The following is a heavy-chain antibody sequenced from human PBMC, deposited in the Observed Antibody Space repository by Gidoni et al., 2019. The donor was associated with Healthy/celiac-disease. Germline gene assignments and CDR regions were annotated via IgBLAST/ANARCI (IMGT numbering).Heavy chain of an antibody. Sequence: EVQLVEPGGGLVQPGGSLRPSCAASGFIFSSYSMNWVRQAPGKGLEWVSYISSSSSTIYYADSVKGRFTISRDNAKNSLYLQMNSLRAEDTAVYYCATYGDYHYPGGFDYWGQGTLVTVSS. CDR3: ATYGDYHYPGGFDY. D-gene: IGHD4-17*01. CDR2: ISSSSSTI. J-gene: IGHJ4*02. V-gene: IGHV3-48*01. CDR1: GFIFSSYS.